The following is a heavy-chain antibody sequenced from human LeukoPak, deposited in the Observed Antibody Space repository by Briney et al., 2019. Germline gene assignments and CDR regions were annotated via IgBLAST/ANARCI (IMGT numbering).Heavy chain of an antibody. V-gene: IGHV3-23*01. D-gene: IGHD2-2*01. CDR1: GFTFSSYA. CDR2: ISGSGGST. CDR3: AKDSCSRTRCRGYFDY. Sequence: GGSLRLSCAASGFTFSSYAMSWVRQAPGKGLEWVSAISGSGGSTYYADSVKGRFTISRDNSKNTLYLQMNSLRAEDTAVYYCAKDSCSRTRCRGYFDYWGQGTLVTVSS. J-gene: IGHJ4*02.